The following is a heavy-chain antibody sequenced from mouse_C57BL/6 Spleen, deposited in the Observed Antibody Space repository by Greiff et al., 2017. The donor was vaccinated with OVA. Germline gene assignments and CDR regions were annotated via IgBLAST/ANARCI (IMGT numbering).Heavy chain of an antibody. V-gene: IGHV3-6*01. CDR3: AREIYYGNSWYFDV. CDR1: GYSITSGYY. D-gene: IGHD2-1*01. Sequence: EVKVEESGPGLVKPSQSLSLTCSVTGYSITSGYYWNWIRQFPGNKLEWMGYISYDGSNNYNPSLKNRISITRDTSKNQFFLKLNSVTTEDTATYYCAREIYYGNSWYFDVWGTGTTVTVSS. J-gene: IGHJ1*03. CDR2: ISYDGSN.